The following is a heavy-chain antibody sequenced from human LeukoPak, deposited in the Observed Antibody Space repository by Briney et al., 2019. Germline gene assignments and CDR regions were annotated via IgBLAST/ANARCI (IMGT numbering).Heavy chain of an antibody. J-gene: IGHJ3*02. D-gene: IGHD1-26*01. Sequence: ASVNVSCKASGYTFTGYYIHGVRQTPGQGLEWMGWINPNSGGTNYEQKFQSRVTMTRDTSISTAYMERSRLRSDDTAVYYCARPRATKLVDDGFDIWGQGTIVTVSS. CDR2: INPNSGGT. V-gene: IGHV1-2*02. CDR3: ARPRATKLVDDGFDI. CDR1: GYTFTGYY.